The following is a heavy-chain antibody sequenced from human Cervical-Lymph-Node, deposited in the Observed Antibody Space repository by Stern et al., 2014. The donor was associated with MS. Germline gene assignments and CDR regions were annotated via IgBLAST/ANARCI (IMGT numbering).Heavy chain of an antibody. J-gene: IGHJ5*02. CDR1: GFTFSTYG. V-gene: IGHV3-48*02. CDR3: ARVGLNLDNWFDP. CDR2: LSLGSDIS. D-gene: IGHD5/OR15-5a*01. Sequence: VQLVQSGGGSVQPGGSLRLSCAASGFTFSTYGMNWLRQALGKEPEWVSYLSLGSDISNYVDSEKGRFAISRDDAKNSLELQMNSLRDEDTAVYFCARVGLNLDNWFDPWGQGTQVTVSS.